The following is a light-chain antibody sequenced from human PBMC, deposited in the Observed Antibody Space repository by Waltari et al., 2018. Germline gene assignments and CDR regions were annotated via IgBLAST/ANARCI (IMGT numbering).Light chain of an antibody. J-gene: IGKJ2*01. V-gene: IGKV2-30*02. CDR3: MQGSHWPRT. CDR2: KIS. Sequence: DVVLTQSPLSLPVTLGQPASMSCRSRQSPVHSDGNTHLNWFHQRPGRSPRLLIYKISMRESCVPDRFIGSGSGTDFTLKISRVEAEDVGVYYCMQGSHWPRTFGQGTKLEI. CDR1: QSPVHSDGNTH.